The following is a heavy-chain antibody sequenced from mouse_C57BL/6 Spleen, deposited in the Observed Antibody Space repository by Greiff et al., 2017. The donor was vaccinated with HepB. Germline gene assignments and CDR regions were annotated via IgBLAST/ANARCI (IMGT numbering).Heavy chain of an antibody. CDR2: IWRGGST. V-gene: IGHV2-5*01. CDR1: GFSLTSYG. D-gene: IGHD2-3*01. J-gene: IGHJ3*01. CDR3: ANLYDGYSAWFAY. Sequence: VKLMESGPGLVQPSQSLSITCTVSGFSLTSYGVHWVRQSPGKGLEWLGVIWRGGSTDYNAAFMSRLSITKDNSKSQVFFKMNSLQADDTAIYYCANLYDGYSAWFAYWGQGTLVTVSA.